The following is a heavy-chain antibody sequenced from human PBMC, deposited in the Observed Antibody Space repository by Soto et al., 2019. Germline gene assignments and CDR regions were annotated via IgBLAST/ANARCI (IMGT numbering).Heavy chain of an antibody. Sequence: PXESLSICFTGSGYSFTNYWIGWVRQMPGKGLAWMGFIYPGDSDTRYSPSFQGQVTISADKSISTAYLQWSSLKASDSAMYYCARQGQQLVPDLDYWGQGTLVTVYS. CDR3: ARQGQQLVPDLDY. CDR2: IYPGDSDT. V-gene: IGHV5-51*01. D-gene: IGHD6-13*01. J-gene: IGHJ4*02. CDR1: GYSFTNYW.